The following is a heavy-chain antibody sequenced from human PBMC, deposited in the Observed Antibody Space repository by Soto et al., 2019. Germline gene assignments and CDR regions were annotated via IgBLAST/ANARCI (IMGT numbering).Heavy chain of an antibody. J-gene: IGHJ4*02. CDR2: IYHSGST. CDR1: GGSISSGGYS. CDR3: ARGRQDLTTTDFDY. V-gene: IGHV4-30-2*01. Sequence: SETLSLTCAVSGGSISSGGYSWSWIRQPPGKGLEWIGYIYHSGSTYYNPSPKSRVTISVDRSKNQFSLKLSSVTAADTAVYYCARGRQDLTTTDFDYWGQGTLVTVSS. D-gene: IGHD4-4*01.